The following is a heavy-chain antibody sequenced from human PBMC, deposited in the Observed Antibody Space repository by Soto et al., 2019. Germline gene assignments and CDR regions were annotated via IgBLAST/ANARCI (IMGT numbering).Heavy chain of an antibody. J-gene: IGHJ4*02. V-gene: IGHV1-18*01. CDR1: GYTFTSYG. CDR3: AREEAIIAAAGTVADHFDY. Sequence: GASVKVSCKASGYTFTSYGISWVRQAPGQGLEWMGWISAYNGNTNYAQKLQGRVTMTTDTSTSTAYMELRSLRSDDTAVYYCAREEAIIAAAGTVADHFDYWGQGTLVTVSS. CDR2: ISAYNGNT. D-gene: IGHD6-13*01.